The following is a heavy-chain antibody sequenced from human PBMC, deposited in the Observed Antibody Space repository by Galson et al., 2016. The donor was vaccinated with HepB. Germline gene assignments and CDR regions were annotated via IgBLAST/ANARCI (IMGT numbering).Heavy chain of an antibody. CDR2: INPVDSET. CDR3: ARLLHGSWADTFDI. J-gene: IGHJ3*02. D-gene: IGHD2-15*01. CDR1: GYSFTNNW. V-gene: IGHV5-51*01. Sequence: QSGAEVKEPGESLRISCEGSGYSFTNNWIGWVRQMPGKGLEWMGIINPVDSETRYSPSLEGQVTISADKSIKTAYLQWNSLKASDTAMYYCARLLHGSWADTFDIWGQGTMVTVSS.